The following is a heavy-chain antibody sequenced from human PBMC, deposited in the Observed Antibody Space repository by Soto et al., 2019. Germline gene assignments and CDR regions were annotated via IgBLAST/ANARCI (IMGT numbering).Heavy chain of an antibody. V-gene: IGHV4-30-4*01. Sequence: PSETLSLTCTVSGGSISSGDYYWSWIRQPPGKGLEWIGYIYYSGSTYYNPSLKSRVTISVDTSKNQFSLKLSSVTAADTAVYYCARVVVVAATLSGMDVWGQGTMVTVSS. CDR3: ARVVVVAATLSGMDV. CDR1: GGSISSGDYY. CDR2: IYYSGST. D-gene: IGHD2-15*01. J-gene: IGHJ6*02.